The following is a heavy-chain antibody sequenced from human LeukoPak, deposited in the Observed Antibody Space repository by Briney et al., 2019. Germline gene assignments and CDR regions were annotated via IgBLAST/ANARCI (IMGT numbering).Heavy chain of an antibody. CDR1: GGSISTYY. D-gene: IGHD3-22*01. CDR3: ARVDYYDSSGYYIHDAFDI. Sequence: PSETLSLTCTVSGGSISTYYWSWLRQPAGKGLEWIGRINTSGSTNYNPSLKSRVTMSVDTSKNQFSLKLSSVTAADTAVYYCARVDYYDSSGYYIHDAFDIWGQGTMVTVPS. J-gene: IGHJ3*02. V-gene: IGHV4-4*07. CDR2: INTSGST.